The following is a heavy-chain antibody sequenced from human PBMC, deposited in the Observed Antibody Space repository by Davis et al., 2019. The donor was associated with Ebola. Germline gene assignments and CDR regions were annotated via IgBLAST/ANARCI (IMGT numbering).Heavy chain of an antibody. D-gene: IGHD3-3*01. CDR1: GGSIISSSSY. V-gene: IGHV4-39*01. CDR3: AGQGWSGYSLRHWLDP. J-gene: IGHJ5*02. Sequence: MPSETLSLTCTVSGGSIISSSSYWGWIRQPPRKGLEWIGSIYYSGITYYNPSLKSRVTISVDTSQNQFSLKLRSVTAAVTAVYYCAGQGWSGYSLRHWLDPWGRGTLVTVSS. CDR2: IYYSGIT.